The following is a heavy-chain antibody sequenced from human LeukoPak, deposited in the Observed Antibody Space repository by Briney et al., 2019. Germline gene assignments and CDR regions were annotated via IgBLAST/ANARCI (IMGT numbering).Heavy chain of an antibody. CDR3: ARHQWVPAFDV. D-gene: IGHD1-26*01. CDR1: GGSISSYY. V-gene: IGHV4-59*05. CDR2: IYYSGST. Sequence: SETLSLTCTVSGGSISSYYWSRIRQPAGKGLEWIGSIYYSGSTYYNPSLKSRVTISVDTSKNQFSLKLSSVTAADTAVYYCARHQWVPAFDVWGQGTMVTVSS. J-gene: IGHJ3*01.